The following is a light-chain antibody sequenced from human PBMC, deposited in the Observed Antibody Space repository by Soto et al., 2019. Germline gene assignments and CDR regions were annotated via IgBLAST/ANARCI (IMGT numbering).Light chain of an antibody. Sequence: QSALTQPASVSGSPGQSITISCTGTSSDVGSYNYVSRYQQHPGKAPKLMIYEVSNRPSGVSSRFSGSKSGNTASLTISGLQAEDEADYYCSSYTTSSTLVVFGGGTKLTVL. CDR3: SSYTTSSTLVV. CDR2: EVS. CDR1: SSDVGSYNY. V-gene: IGLV2-14*01. J-gene: IGLJ2*01.